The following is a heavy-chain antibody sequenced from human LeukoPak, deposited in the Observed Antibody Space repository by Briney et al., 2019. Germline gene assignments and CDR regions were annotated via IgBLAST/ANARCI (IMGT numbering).Heavy chain of an antibody. D-gene: IGHD1-26*01. Sequence: GESLKISCKGSGYSFTSYWIAWVRQMPGKGLEWMGIIYPGDSDTRYSPSFQGQVTISADKSISTAYLQWSSLKASDTAMYYCARRRDLYSGSYYPFDYWGQGTLVTVSS. CDR2: IYPGDSDT. V-gene: IGHV5-51*01. J-gene: IGHJ4*02. CDR1: GYSFTSYW. CDR3: ARRRDLYSGSYYPFDY.